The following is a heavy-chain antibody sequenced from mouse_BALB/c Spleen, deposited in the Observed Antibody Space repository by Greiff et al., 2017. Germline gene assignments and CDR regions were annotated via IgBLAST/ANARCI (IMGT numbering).Heavy chain of an antibody. V-gene: IGHV2-9*02. J-gene: IGHJ3*01. CDR3: ASMITTAWFAY. Sequence: VQVVESGPGLVAPSQSLFITCTVSGFSLTSYGVHWVRQPPGKGLEWLGVIWAGGSTNYNSALMSRLSISKDNSKSQVFLKMNSLQTDDTAMYYCASMITTAWFAYWGQGTLVTVSA. D-gene: IGHD2-4*01. CDR2: IWAGGST. CDR1: GFSLTSYG.